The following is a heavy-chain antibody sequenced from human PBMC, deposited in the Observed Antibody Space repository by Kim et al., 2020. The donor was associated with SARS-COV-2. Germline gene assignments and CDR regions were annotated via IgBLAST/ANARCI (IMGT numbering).Heavy chain of an antibody. V-gene: IGHV1-24*01. CDR2: FDPEDGET. Sequence: ASVKLSCKVSGYTLTELSMHWVRQAPGKGLEWLGGFDPEDGETIYAQKFQGRVTMTEDTSTDTAYMELSSLRSEDTAVYYCATAAPEGVQNWFDPWGQGTLVTVYS. J-gene: IGHJ5*02. CDR1: GYTLTELS. CDR3: ATAAPEGVQNWFDP. D-gene: IGHD3-10*01.